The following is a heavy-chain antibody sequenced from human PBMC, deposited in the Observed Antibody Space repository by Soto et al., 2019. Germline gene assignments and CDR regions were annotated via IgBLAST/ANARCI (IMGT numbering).Heavy chain of an antibody. CDR2: ISSRSDI. CDR1: GFTFSTYS. D-gene: IGHD2-2*02. J-gene: IGHJ6*02. V-gene: IGHV3-21*01. Sequence: VSLRLSCVGSGFTFSTYSINWVRQAPGKGLEWVSSISSRSDIYYADSVKGRFTISRDNAKNSVSLQMNSLRAEDTAVYYCAREYTAWPLAYGLDVWGQGTTVTVSS. CDR3: AREYTAWPLAYGLDV.